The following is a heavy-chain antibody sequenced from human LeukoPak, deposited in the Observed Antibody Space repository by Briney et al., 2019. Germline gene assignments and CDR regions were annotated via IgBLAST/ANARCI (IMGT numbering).Heavy chain of an antibody. CDR1: GYIFTDYW. D-gene: IGHD3-10*01. CDR3: ARQSRDGSKIRGYYFDH. CDR2: IYPADSDT. J-gene: IGHJ4*02. V-gene: IGHV5-51*01. Sequence: GESLKISCQVSGYIFTDYWIGWVRQMPGKGLESMGIIYPADSDTAYSPFFQGQVTISADKSISTVYLQWSSLKASDTAMYYCARQSRDGSKIRGYYFDHWGQGTLVTVSS.